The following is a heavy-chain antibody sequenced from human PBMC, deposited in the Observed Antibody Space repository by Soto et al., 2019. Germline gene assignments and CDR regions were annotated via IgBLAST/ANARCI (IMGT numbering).Heavy chain of an antibody. Sequence: EVQLVESGGGLVQPGGSLRLSCAASGFTFSSYWISWLRQAPGKGLEWVDNIKHDGSDQYYVDSVKGRFTISRDNAKNSLSLQMNRLRAEDTAGYFCARDMRRNARNFDYWGQGTLVNVS. D-gene: IGHD2-2*01. J-gene: IGHJ4*02. CDR2: IKHDGSDQ. CDR1: GFTFSSYW. V-gene: IGHV3-7*05. CDR3: ARDMRRNARNFDY.